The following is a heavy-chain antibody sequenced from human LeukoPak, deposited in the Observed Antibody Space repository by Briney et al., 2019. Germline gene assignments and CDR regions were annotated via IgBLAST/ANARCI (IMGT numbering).Heavy chain of an antibody. CDR1: GYTFTSYD. CDR3: ARRRMFGELRGNWFDP. CDR2: MNPNSGNT. Sequence: ASVTVSCKASGYTFTSYDINWVRQATGQGLEWMGWMNPNSGNTGYAQKFQGRVTMTRNTSISTAYMELSSLRSEDTAVYYCARRRMFGELRGNWFDPWGQGTLVTVSS. D-gene: IGHD3-10*02. V-gene: IGHV1-8*01. J-gene: IGHJ5*02.